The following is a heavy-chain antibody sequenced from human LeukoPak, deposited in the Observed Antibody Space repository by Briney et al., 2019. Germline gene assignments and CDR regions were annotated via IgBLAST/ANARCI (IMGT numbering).Heavy chain of an antibody. CDR1: GGSISSSSYY. CDR2: IYYSGST. Sequence: SETLSLTCTVSGGSISSSSYYWGWIRQPPGKGLEWIGSIYYSGSTYYNPSLKSRVTISVDTSKNQFSLKLSSVTAADTAVYYCASGNDYVWGTWGQGTLVTVSS. D-gene: IGHD3-16*01. V-gene: IGHV4-39*07. CDR3: ASGNDYVWGT. J-gene: IGHJ4*02.